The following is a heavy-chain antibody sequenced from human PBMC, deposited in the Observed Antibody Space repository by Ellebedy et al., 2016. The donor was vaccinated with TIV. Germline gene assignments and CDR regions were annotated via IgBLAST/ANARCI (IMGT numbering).Heavy chain of an antibody. J-gene: IGHJ4*02. CDR2: IWYDESNE. Sequence: PGGSLRLSCAASGFTFSSYGMHWVRQAPGKGLEWVAVIWYDESNEYYADSVKGRFTISRDNSKNTLYLQMNSLRAEDTAVYYCARDRSAVQLWFGFDYWGQGTLVTVSS. CDR1: GFTFSSYG. D-gene: IGHD5-18*01. CDR3: ARDRSAVQLWFGFDY. V-gene: IGHV3-33*01.